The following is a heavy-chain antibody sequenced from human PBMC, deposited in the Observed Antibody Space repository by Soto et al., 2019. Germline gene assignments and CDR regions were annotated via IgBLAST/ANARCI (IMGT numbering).Heavy chain of an antibody. Sequence: EVQLVQSGAEVKKPGESLRISCTGSGYSFTKYWIGWVRQMPGEGLEWMGIIYPGDSDTRYSPSFQGQVTISADKPINTAYLQWSSLRASDTAMYYCARRGGTDMSTNWFDPWGQGTLVTVSS. J-gene: IGHJ5*02. CDR2: IYPGDSDT. D-gene: IGHD3-10*01. V-gene: IGHV5-51*01. CDR3: ARRGGTDMSTNWFDP. CDR1: GYSFTKYW.